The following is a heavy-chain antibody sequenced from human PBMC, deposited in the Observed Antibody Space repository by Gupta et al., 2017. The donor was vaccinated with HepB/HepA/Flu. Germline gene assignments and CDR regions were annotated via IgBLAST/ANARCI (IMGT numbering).Heavy chain of an antibody. Sequence: EVQLVESGGGLVQPGGSLSLSLVASEFTFRNYWMGWVRQAPGKGLEWLANINEDGSEKNYVASVRGRFTISRDNAKNSLYLQMNSLRVEDTAVYQCMGGYKVDSWGQGTVVTVAS. D-gene: IGHD3-10*01. CDR3: MGGYKVDS. J-gene: IGHJ4*02. CDR1: EFTFRNYW. CDR2: INEDGSEK. V-gene: IGHV3-7*01.